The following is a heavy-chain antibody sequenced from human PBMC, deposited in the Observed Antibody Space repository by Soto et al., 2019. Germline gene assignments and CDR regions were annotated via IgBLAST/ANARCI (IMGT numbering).Heavy chain of an antibody. CDR3: TTDGVVGATTLDY. CDR1: GFTFSNAW. CDR2: IKSKTDGGTT. J-gene: IGHJ4*02. D-gene: IGHD1-26*01. V-gene: IGHV3-15*01. Sequence: NPGGSLRLSCAASGFTFSNAWMSWVRQAPGKGLEWVGRIKSKTDGGTTDYAAPVKGRFTISRDDSKNTLYLQMNSLKTEDTAVYYCTTDGVVGATTLDYWGQGTLVTVSS.